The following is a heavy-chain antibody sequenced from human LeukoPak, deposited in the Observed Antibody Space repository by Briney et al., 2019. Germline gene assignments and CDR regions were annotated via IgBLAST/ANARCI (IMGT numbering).Heavy chain of an antibody. CDR2: INPNSGGT. J-gene: IGHJ4*02. Sequence: GASVKVSCKASGYTFSGYYVHWVRQAPGQGLEWMGWINPNSGGTNYAQKFQARVTMTRDTSISTAYMELSRLRSDDTAVYFRARDGYYDSSGYYWSQMGTFDYWGQGTLVTVSS. CDR1: GYTFSGYY. V-gene: IGHV1-2*02. D-gene: IGHD3-22*01. CDR3: ARDGYYDSSGYYWSQMGTFDY.